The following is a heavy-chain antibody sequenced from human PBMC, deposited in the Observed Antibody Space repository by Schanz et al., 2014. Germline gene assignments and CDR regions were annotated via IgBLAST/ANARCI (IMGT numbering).Heavy chain of an antibody. CDR3: PRDEEGVLSSPRHDAFDV. CDR2: MSWNAGSL. Sequence: EVHLLESGGGLVQPGRSLRLSCVASGFRFDDYAMHWVRQAPGKGLEWVSGMSWNAGSLGYGDSVKGRFTISRDNGKKSLYLKMNSVRAEDTVLYFCPRDEEGVLSSPRHDAFDVWGQGTVVTVSS. CDR1: GFRFDDYA. D-gene: IGHD2-8*01. J-gene: IGHJ3*01. V-gene: IGHV3-9*01.